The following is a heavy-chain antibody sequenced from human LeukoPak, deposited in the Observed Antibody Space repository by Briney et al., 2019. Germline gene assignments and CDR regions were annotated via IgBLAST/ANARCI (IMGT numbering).Heavy chain of an antibody. J-gene: IGHJ5*02. V-gene: IGHV3-23*01. CDR2: ISGSGGST. Sequence: PGGSLRLSCAASGFTFSSYAMSWVRQAPGKGLEWVSAISGSGGSTYYADSVKGRFTISGDNSKNTLYLQMNSLRAEDTAVYYCAKVGIPAATRSWFDPWGQGTLVTVSS. D-gene: IGHD2-2*01. CDR1: GFTFSSYA. CDR3: AKVGIPAATRSWFDP.